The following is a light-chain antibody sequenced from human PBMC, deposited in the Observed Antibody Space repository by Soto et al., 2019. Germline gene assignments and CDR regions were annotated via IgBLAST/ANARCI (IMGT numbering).Light chain of an antibody. Sequence: DIQMTQSPSTLSASVGDRVTITCRASQTIDSWLAWYQQRPGKPPNLLIYKASTLASGVPSRFSGSGSGTEFTLTISRLEPEDFAVYYCQQYDSSRLTFGGGTKVDIK. CDR1: QTIDSW. J-gene: IGKJ4*01. CDR3: QQYDSSRLT. CDR2: KAS. V-gene: IGKV1-5*03.